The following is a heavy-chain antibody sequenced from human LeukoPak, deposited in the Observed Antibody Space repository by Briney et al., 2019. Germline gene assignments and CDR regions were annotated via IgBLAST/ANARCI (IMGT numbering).Heavy chain of an antibody. D-gene: IGHD2-15*01. CDR3: ARDLGSVVVVAALDY. J-gene: IGHJ4*02. CDR1: LYTFTSYY. Sequence: ASVKVSCKASLYTFTSYYMHWVRQAPGQGLEWMGIINPSGGSTSYAQKFQGRVTMTRDTSTSTVYMELSSLGSEDTAVYYCARDLGSVVVVAALDYWGQGTLVTVSS. CDR2: INPSGGST. V-gene: IGHV1-46*01.